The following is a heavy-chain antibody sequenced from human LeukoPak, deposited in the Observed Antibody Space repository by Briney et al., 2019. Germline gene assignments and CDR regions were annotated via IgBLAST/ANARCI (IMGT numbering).Heavy chain of an antibody. J-gene: IGHJ4*02. CDR2: ISSSSSYI. CDR1: GFTFSSYS. Sequence: YPGGSLRLSCAASGFTFSSYSMNWVRQAPGKGLEWVSSISSSSSYIYYADSVKGRFTISRDNAKNSLYLQMNSLRAEDTAVYYCARETDYSGSQWGFDYWGQGTLVTVSS. CDR3: ARETDYSGSQWGFDY. D-gene: IGHD1-26*01. V-gene: IGHV3-21*01.